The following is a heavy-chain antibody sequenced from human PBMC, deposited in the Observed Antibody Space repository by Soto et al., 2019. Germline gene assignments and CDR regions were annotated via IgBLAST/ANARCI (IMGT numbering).Heavy chain of an antibody. V-gene: IGHV3-7*05. J-gene: IGHJ4*02. Sequence: PGGSLRLSCAASGFIFSNLWMSWVRQAPGKGLEWVANIKEDGSEKYHVDSVKGRFTISRDNVKNLMYLQMDSLRAEDTAVYKCVRGGSHSFDYCGQGTLVTVSS. CDR3: VRGGSHSFDY. CDR2: IKEDGSEK. D-gene: IGHD1-26*01. CDR1: GFIFSNLW.